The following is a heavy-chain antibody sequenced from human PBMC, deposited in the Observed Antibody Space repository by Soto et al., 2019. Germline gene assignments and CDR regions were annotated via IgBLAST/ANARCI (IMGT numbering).Heavy chain of an antibody. CDR2: ILTSGSTI. CDR1: GFTFSTYS. Sequence: GGSLRLSCAGSGFTFSTYSMSWVRQAPGKGLEWVSYILTSGSTIYYADSVEGRFTISRDDARNSLFLQMNILRAEDTAVYYCARVRGGYYMDVWGKGTRVTVSS. CDR3: ARVRGGYYMDV. J-gene: IGHJ6*03. V-gene: IGHV3-48*01.